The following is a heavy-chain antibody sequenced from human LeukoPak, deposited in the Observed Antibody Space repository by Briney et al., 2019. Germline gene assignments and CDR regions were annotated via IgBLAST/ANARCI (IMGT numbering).Heavy chain of an antibody. D-gene: IGHD3-10*01. V-gene: IGHV4-39*01. Sequence: PSETLSLTCTVSGGSISSSSYYWGWIRQPPGKGLEWIGSIYYSGSTYYNPSLKSRVTISVDTSKNQFSLKLSSVTAADTAVYYCARQGMVRTDAFDIWGQGTMVTVSS. CDR1: GGSISSSSYY. CDR3: ARQGMVRTDAFDI. J-gene: IGHJ3*02. CDR2: IYYSGST.